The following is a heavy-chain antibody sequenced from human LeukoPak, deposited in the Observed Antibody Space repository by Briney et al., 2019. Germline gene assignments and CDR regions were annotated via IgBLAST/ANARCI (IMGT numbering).Heavy chain of an antibody. CDR2: ISGSGTTI. Sequence: PGGSLRLSCAASGFTFSSYEMNWVRQAPGKGLEWVSYISGSGTTIYYADSVKGRFTISRDTAKNSLFLQISSLRVDDTAVYYCARDSPFSPMGLFDPWGQGTLVTVSS. CDR1: GFTFSSYE. V-gene: IGHV3-48*03. CDR3: ARDSPFSPMGLFDP. J-gene: IGHJ5*02. D-gene: IGHD3-16*01.